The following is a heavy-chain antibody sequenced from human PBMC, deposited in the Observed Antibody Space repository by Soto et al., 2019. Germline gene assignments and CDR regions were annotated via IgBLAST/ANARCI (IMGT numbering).Heavy chain of an antibody. CDR3: ARFRSGGYNDY. V-gene: IGHV1-18*01. CDR1: GYTVTSYG. J-gene: IGHJ4*01. Sequence: ASVKVSCKASGYTVTSYGISWVRQAPGQGLEWMGWISAYNGNTNYAQKLQGRGTMTTDTSTSTAYMELRSLRSDVTAVYYCARFRSGGYNDYWGHGTLVTVSS. CDR2: ISAYNGNT. D-gene: IGHD5-12*01.